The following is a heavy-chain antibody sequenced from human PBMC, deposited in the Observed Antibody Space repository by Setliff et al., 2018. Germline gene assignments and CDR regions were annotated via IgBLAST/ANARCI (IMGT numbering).Heavy chain of an antibody. J-gene: IGHJ6*03. CDR1: DVSISGYY. CDR3: ARARGSYYMDV. CDR2: VFTSGAT. D-gene: IGHD3-10*01. Sequence: SETLSLTCTVSDVSISGYYWSWIRQPPGKGLEWIGYVFTSGATDHNPSLKGRVTLSIDTSKRQFSLKLSSVTAADTAVYYCARARGSYYMDVWGNGAAVTVSS. V-gene: IGHV4-4*09.